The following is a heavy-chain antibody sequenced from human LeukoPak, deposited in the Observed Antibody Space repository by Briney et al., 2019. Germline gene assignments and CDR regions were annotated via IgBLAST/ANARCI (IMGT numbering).Heavy chain of an antibody. D-gene: IGHD3-10*01. V-gene: IGHV4-31*03. CDR3: ARSLYYYGSGSHNWFDP. J-gene: IGHJ5*02. CDR2: IYYSGST. CDR1: GGSISSGGYY. Sequence: SETLSLTCTVSGGSISSGGYYWSWIRQRPGKGLEWIGYIYYSGSTYYNPSLKSRVTISVDTSKNQFSLKLSSVTAADTAVYYCARSLYYYGSGSHNWFDPWGQGTLVTVSS.